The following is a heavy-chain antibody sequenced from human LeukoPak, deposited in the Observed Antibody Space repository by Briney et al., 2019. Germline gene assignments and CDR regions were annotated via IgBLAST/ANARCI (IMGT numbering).Heavy chain of an antibody. V-gene: IGHV1-18*01. Sequence: ASVKVSCKASGYTFTSYGISWVRQAPGQGLEWMGWISAYNGNTNNAQKLQGRVTMTTDTSTSTAYMELRSLRSDDTAVYYCARDNGDIVVVPAAGNWFDPWGQGTLVTVSS. D-gene: IGHD2-2*01. CDR3: ARDNGDIVVVPAAGNWFDP. J-gene: IGHJ5*02. CDR1: GYTFTSYG. CDR2: ISAYNGNT.